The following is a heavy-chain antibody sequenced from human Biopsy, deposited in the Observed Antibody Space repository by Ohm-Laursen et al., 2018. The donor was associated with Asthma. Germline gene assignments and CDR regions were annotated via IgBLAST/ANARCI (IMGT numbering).Heavy chain of an antibody. Sequence: SSLRLSCSASGFVFSQCGMHWVRQGPGKGLEWVAVISHDGDKKYYAESVKGRFTISRDNSRNTLNLQINSVRPDDTAVYFCARERAGVLGSYNGMDVWGPGTTVSGSS. D-gene: IGHD2-8*01. CDR2: ISHDGDKK. CDR1: GFVFSQCG. CDR3: ARERAGVLGSYNGMDV. J-gene: IGHJ6*02. V-gene: IGHV3-30*03.